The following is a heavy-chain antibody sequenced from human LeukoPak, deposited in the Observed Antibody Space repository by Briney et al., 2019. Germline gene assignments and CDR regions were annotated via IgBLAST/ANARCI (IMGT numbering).Heavy chain of an antibody. CDR1: GIILSNYG. CDR3: ARGHYDVLAASYKWTPDY. V-gene: IGHV3-21*01. D-gene: IGHD3-9*01. CDR2: ITSGGDYI. Sequence: GGSLRLSCVVSGIILSNYGMSWVRQAPGKGLEWVSSITSGGDYIYYADSVKGRFTTSRDNAKNSLSLQLNSLRVEDTAVYYCARGHYDVLAASYKWTPDYWGQGTLVTVSS. J-gene: IGHJ4*02.